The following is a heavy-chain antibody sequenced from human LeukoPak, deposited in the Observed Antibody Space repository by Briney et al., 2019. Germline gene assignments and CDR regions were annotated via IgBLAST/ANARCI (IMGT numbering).Heavy chain of an antibody. D-gene: IGHD3-16*01. J-gene: IGHJ3*02. CDR3: ARGVYPGSDAFDI. V-gene: IGHV4-59*01. CDR1: GDSISNYY. Sequence: PSETLSLTCTVSGDSISNYYWHWIRQPPGKGLEWIGYIYYSGSTNYNPSLKSRVTISVDTSKNLFSLKLTSVTAADTAVYYCARGVYPGSDAFDIWGQGTMLTVSS. CDR2: IYYSGST.